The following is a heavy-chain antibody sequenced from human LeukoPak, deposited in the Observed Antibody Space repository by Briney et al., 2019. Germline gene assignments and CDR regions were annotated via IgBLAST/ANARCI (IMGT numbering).Heavy chain of an antibody. V-gene: IGHV3-23*01. Sequence: GGSLRLSCAASGFTFNNYAMNWVRQAPGKGLEWVSHISPSGDSTYYADSVKGRFTISRDSSKNTLSLQMNSLRAEDTAVYYCAKIPKGGYFDSWGQGTLVTVSS. CDR1: GFTFNNYA. CDR3: AKIPKGGYFDS. CDR2: ISPSGDST. D-gene: IGHD2-2*01. J-gene: IGHJ4*02.